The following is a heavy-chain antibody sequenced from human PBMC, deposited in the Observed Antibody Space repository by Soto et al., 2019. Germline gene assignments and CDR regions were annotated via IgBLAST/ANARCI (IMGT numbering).Heavy chain of an antibody. V-gene: IGHV3-9*01. CDR1: GFIFDDYG. D-gene: IGHD3-10*01. Sequence: EVRLVESGGGLEQPGRSLRLSCAGSGFIFDDYGMHWVRQVPGKGLEWVSGISWNSGKIEYADSVKGRFTISRDNAKNSLFLQMNSVRAEDTALYYCAKGSSRGEVMFEDMDVWGKGTTVTVSS. CDR2: ISWNSGKI. CDR3: AKGSSRGEVMFEDMDV. J-gene: IGHJ6*03.